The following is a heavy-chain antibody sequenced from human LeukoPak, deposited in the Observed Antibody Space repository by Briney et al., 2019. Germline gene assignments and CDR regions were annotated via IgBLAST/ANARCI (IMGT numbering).Heavy chain of an antibody. CDR2: IYYSGST. D-gene: IGHD3-9*01. CDR1: GGSISSYY. V-gene: IGHV4-59*08. J-gene: IGHJ4*02. CDR3: ARAVGAFDWLPLFDF. Sequence: SETLSLTCTVSGGSISSYYWSWIRQPPGKGLEWIGYIYYSGSTNYNPSLKSRVTISVDTSKNQFSLNLSSVTAADTAVYYCARAVGAFDWLPLFDFWGQGALVTVAS.